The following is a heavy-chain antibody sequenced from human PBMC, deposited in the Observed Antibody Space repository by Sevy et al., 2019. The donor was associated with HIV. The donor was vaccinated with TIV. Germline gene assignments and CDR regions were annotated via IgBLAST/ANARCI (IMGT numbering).Heavy chain of an antibody. CDR1: GFTFGDYA. CDR2: SRSKAYGGTT. V-gene: IGHV3-49*04. Sequence: GGSLRLSCTTSGFTFGDYAMTWVRQAPGKGLEWVGFSRSKAYGGTTEYAASVKGRFTISRDDSKSIAYLQMNSLKTEDTAVYYCTRYCSSSSCEKTNWVDAFDIWGQGTMVTVSS. J-gene: IGHJ3*02. CDR3: TRYCSSSSCEKTNWVDAFDI. D-gene: IGHD2-2*01.